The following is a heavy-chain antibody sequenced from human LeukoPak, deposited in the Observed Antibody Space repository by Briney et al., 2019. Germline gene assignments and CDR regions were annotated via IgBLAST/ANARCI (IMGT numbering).Heavy chain of an antibody. CDR1: GFTFSSYA. CDR2: ISGSGGST. D-gene: IGHD3-22*01. J-gene: IGHJ4*02. Sequence: GGSLRLSCAASGFTFSSYAMSWVRQAPGKGLEWVSAISGSGGSTYYADSVKGRFTISRDNSKNTLYLQMSGLRAEETAVYYCAKDINYDNPFDYWGQGTLVTVSS. CDR3: AKDINYDNPFDY. V-gene: IGHV3-23*01.